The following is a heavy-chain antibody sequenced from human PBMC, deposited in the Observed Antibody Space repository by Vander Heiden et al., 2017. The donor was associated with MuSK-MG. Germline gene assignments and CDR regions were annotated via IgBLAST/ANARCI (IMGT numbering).Heavy chain of an antibody. CDR2: IYHSGRN. J-gene: IGHJ3*02. CDR1: GYSISSGYY. V-gene: IGHV4-38-2*01. Sequence: QVQLQESGPGLVKPSETLSLTCAVSGYSISSGYYWGWIRQPPGKGLEWIGSIYHSGRNYYNPALKSRVTISVDTSKNQLSLKLRSVTAAETAVYYSAMFRYGAGSDAFDIWGQGTMVTVSS. CDR3: AMFRYGAGSDAFDI. D-gene: IGHD3-10*01.